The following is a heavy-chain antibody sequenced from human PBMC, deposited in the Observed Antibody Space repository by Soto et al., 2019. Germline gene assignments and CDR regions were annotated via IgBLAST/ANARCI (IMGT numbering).Heavy chain of an antibody. D-gene: IGHD6-13*01. J-gene: IGHJ4*02. Sequence: ASVKVSCKASGYTFTSYAMHWVRQAPGQRLEWMGWINAGNGNTKYSQKFQGRVTITRDTSASTAYMELSSLRSEGTAVYYCARDPEAFGYSSSWYFNYWGQGTLVTVLL. CDR1: GYTFTSYA. CDR3: ARDPEAFGYSSSWYFNY. V-gene: IGHV1-3*01. CDR2: INAGNGNT.